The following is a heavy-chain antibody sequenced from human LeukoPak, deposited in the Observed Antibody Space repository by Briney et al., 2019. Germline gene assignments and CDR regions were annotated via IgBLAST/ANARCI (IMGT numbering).Heavy chain of an antibody. D-gene: IGHD3-9*01. V-gene: IGHV4-59*01. CDR3: VYDILTGYRFVDY. CDR1: GGSISSYY. Sequence: SETLSLTCTVSGGSISSYYWTWIRQPPGKGLEWIGNIYYSGSTNYNPSLKSRVTISVDTSKNQFSLKLSSVTAADTAVYYCVYDILTGYRFVDYWGQGTLVTVSS. J-gene: IGHJ4*02. CDR2: IYYSGST.